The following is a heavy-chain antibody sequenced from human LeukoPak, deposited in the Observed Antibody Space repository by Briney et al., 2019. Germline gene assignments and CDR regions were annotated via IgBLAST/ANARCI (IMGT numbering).Heavy chain of an antibody. CDR3: ARDQHPNSSGYGYYYYYMDV. D-gene: IGHD3-22*01. J-gene: IGHJ6*03. V-gene: IGHV4-4*07. Sequence: SETLSLTCTVSGGSISSYYWSWIWQPAGKGLEWIGRIYTSGSTNYNPSLKSRVTMSVDTSKNQFSLKLSSVTAADTAVYYCARDQHPNSSGYGYYYYYMDVWGKGTTVTISS. CDR1: GGSISSYY. CDR2: IYTSGST.